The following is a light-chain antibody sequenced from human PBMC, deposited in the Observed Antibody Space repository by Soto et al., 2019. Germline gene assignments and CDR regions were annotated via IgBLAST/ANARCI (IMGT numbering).Light chain of an antibody. CDR2: GAS. CDR1: QSVSSSY. J-gene: IGKJ4*01. CDR3: QQHINWPLT. Sequence: EIVLTQSPGTLSLSPGERATLSCRASQSVSSSYLAWYQQKPGQAPRLLIYGASSRATGIPDRFSGSGSGTDFTLTISRLEPEDFALYYCQQHINWPLTFGGGTKVDI. V-gene: IGKV3D-20*02.